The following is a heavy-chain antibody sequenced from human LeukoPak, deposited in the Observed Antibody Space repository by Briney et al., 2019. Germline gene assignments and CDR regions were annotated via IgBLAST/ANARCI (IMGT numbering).Heavy chain of an antibody. V-gene: IGHV4-59*01. Sequence: SETLSLTCTVSGASISPYYWSWIRQPPGRGLEYIGYIYYSGSTNYNPSLKSRVTISVDTSANQFSLKLSSVTAADTDVYYCARGTKTGNTGYDWDYWGQGSVVTVSS. CDR1: GASISPYY. CDR2: IYYSGST. D-gene: IGHD5-12*01. J-gene: IGHJ4*02. CDR3: ARGTKTGNTGYDWDY.